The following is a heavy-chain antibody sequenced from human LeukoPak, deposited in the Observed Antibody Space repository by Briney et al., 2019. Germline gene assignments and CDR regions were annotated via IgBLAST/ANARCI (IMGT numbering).Heavy chain of an antibody. CDR1: GFTFDDYA. Sequence: GGSLRLSCAAFGFTFDDYAMHWVRQAPGKGLEWVSLISWDGGSTYYADSVKGRFTISRDNSKNSLYLQMNSLRAEDTALYYCARIGYSSSSFDYWGQGTLVIVSS. D-gene: IGHD2-2*01. CDR2: ISWDGGST. CDR3: ARIGYSSSSFDY. V-gene: IGHV3-43D*03. J-gene: IGHJ4*02.